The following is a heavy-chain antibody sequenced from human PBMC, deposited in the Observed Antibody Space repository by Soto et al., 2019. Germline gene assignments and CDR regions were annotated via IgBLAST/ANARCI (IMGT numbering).Heavy chain of an antibody. D-gene: IGHD3-3*01. CDR1: GFSFGSYA. CDR3: ARWSYLDY. V-gene: IGHV3-23*01. J-gene: IGHJ4*02. Sequence: GGSLRLSCAASGFSFGSYALSWIRQAPGKGLEWVSTISGSDGKTFYADSVKGRFSISRDTSQSTLYLQMNSLRADDTAMYYCARWSYLDYWGQGTRVTVSS. CDR2: ISGSDGKT.